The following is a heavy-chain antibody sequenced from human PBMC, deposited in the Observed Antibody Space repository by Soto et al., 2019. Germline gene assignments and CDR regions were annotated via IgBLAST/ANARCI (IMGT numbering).Heavy chain of an antibody. CDR1: GGSIRDYY. D-gene: IGHD3-10*01. CDR3: ARGPGVVGEFSLDY. J-gene: IGHJ4*02. CDR2: ISSGGRT. V-gene: IGHV4-4*07. Sequence: QVPLQESGPGLVKPSETLSLTCTVSGGSIRDYYWSWIRQPAGKGLEWIGRISSGGRTNYIPSLKSRVTMSVDTSKNQVSLKLTSVSAADTAVYYCARGPGVVGEFSLDYWGQVTLVTVAS.